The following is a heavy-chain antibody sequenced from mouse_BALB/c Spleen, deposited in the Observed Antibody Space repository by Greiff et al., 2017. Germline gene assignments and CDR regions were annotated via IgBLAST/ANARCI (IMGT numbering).Heavy chain of an antibody. CDR3: ARISRETYYEYYFDY. Sequence: QVTLKASGPGILQPSQTLSLTCSFSGFSLSTYGIGVGWIRQPLGKGLERLAHIWWNDNKYHNTALKSRLTLSKDTSNNQVFLKIASVYTADTATYYCARISRETYYEYYFDYWGQGTTLTVSS. CDR2: IWWNDNK. J-gene: IGHJ2*01. D-gene: IGHD2-10*01. CDR1: GFSLSTYGIG. V-gene: IGHV8-11*01.